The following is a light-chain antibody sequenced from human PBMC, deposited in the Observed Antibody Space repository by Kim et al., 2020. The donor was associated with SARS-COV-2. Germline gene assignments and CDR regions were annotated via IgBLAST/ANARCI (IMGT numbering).Light chain of an antibody. CDR2: GKY. J-gene: IGLJ3*02. Sequence: MGQPVRLTCQGDSLRNYYSTWYQQRPGQAPVLVLFGKYNRPSGIPDRFSGSGSGNTASLTITGAQAEDEADYYCNSRDSSGDHVVFGGGTQLTVL. V-gene: IGLV3-19*01. CDR1: SLRNYY. CDR3: NSRDSSGDHVV.